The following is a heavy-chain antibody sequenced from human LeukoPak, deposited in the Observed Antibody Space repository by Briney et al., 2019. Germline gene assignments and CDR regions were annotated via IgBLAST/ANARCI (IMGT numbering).Heavy chain of an antibody. CDR3: ARDYSGQWEQLTGWWIDP. Sequence: ASVKVSCKPSGYTFGTHWMHWVRQAPGQGLEWMAIINPSGDFRSYAQKFQGRVTVTRDMSTRTVYMELSDLRPEVTALYYCARDYSGQWEQLTGWWIDPWGQGTLVIVSS. CDR1: GYTFGTHW. V-gene: IGHV1-46*01. D-gene: IGHD1-26*01. CDR2: INPSGDFR. J-gene: IGHJ5*02.